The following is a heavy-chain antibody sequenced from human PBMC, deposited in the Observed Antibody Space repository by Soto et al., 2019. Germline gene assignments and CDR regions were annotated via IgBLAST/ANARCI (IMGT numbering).Heavy chain of an antibody. J-gene: IGHJ4*02. Sequence: PSETLSLTCDFSGDTISTGGYSWSWIRQPPGKGLEWIGDIYHSGSTYYNPSLKSRVTISVDRSKKQFSLRLTSVTAADTAVYYCARRDYADYGGFLDFWGQGTLVTVSS. V-gene: IGHV4-30-2*01. CDR3: ARRDYADYGGFLDF. CDR1: GDTISTGGYS. D-gene: IGHD4-17*01. CDR2: IYHSGST.